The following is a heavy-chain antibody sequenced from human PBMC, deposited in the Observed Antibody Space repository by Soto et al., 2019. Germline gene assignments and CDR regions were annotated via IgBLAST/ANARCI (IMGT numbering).Heavy chain of an antibody. Sequence: QVQLVQSGAEVKKPGASVKVSCKASGYTFTSYGISWVRQAPGQVLEWMGWISAYNGNTNYAQKLQGRVTMTTDTSTSTAYMELRSLSSDDTAVYYCARSPYCSSTSCYPYHFDYWGQGTLVTVSS. V-gene: IGHV1-18*01. CDR2: ISAYNGNT. CDR1: GYTFTSYG. D-gene: IGHD2-2*01. J-gene: IGHJ4*02. CDR3: ARSPYCSSTSCYPYHFDY.